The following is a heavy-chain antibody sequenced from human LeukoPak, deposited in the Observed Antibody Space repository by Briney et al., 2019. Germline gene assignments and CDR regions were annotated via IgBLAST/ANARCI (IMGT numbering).Heavy chain of an antibody. CDR3: ARGFVEMATISGWYFDL. CDR1: GGTFSSYA. J-gene: IGHJ2*01. D-gene: IGHD5-24*01. V-gene: IGHV1-69*05. Sequence: SVKVSCKASGGTFSSYAISWVRQAPGQGLEWMGGIIPIFGTANYAQQFQGRVTITTDESTSTAYMELSSLRSEDTAVYYCARGFVEMATISGWYFDLWGRGTLVTVSS. CDR2: IIPIFGTA.